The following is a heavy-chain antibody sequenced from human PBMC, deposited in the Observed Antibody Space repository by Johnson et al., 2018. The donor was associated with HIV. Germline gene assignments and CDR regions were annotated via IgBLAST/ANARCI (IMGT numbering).Heavy chain of an antibody. CDR3: ARDKNIVLMVYAAPGAFDI. CDR2: ISYDGSNK. Sequence: QVQLVESGGGVVQPGRSLRLSCATSGFTFDDYGMSWVRQAPGKGLEWVAVISYDGSNKYYADSVKGRFTISRDNSKNTLYLQMNSLRAEDTAVYYCARDKNIVLMVYAAPGAFDIWGQGTLVIVSS. CDR1: GFTFDDYG. J-gene: IGHJ3*02. V-gene: IGHV3-30*19. D-gene: IGHD2-8*01.